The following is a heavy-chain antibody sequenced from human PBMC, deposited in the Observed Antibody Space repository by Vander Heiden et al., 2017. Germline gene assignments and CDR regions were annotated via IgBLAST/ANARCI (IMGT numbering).Heavy chain of an antibody. CDR3: ARQAKQQQQLGKDTRKNNNWFDP. V-gene: IGHV4-39*01. J-gene: IGHJ5*02. CDR2: IYYSGST. D-gene: IGHD6-13*01. Sequence: SYYWGWIRQPPGKGLEWIGSIYYSGSTYYNPSLKSRVTISVDTSKNQFSLKLSSVTAADTAVYYCARQAKQQQQLGKDTRKNNNWFDPWGQGNLVTVSS. CDR1: SYY.